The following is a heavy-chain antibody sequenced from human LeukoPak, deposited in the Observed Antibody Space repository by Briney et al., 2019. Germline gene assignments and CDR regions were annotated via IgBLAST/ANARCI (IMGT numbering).Heavy chain of an antibody. D-gene: IGHD3-10*01. CDR1: GFTVSSNY. V-gene: IGHV3-66*01. CDR2: IYSGGST. CDR3: ARDFDYYGSGSYYHWFDP. Sequence: GGSLRLSCAASGFTVSSNYMSWVRQAPGKGLEWVSVIYSGGSTYYADSVKGRFTISRDNSKNTLYLQMNSLRAEDTAVYYCARDFDYYGSGSYYHWFDPWGQGTLVTVSS. J-gene: IGHJ5*02.